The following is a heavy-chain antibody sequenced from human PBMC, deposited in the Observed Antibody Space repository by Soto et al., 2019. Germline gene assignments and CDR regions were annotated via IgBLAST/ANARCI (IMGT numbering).Heavy chain of an antibody. Sequence: QVQRVESGGGVVQPGRSLRLSCAASRFTFSDYAMHWIRQAPGKGLEWVAVISYDGSNKYYADSVKGRFTIYRDNSKNTLYLQMNSLRAEDTAVYYCARGEIAAVSFTNYFDYWGQGTLVTVSS. CDR3: ARGEIAAVSFTNYFDY. D-gene: IGHD6-13*01. V-gene: IGHV3-30-3*01. CDR2: ISYDGSNK. J-gene: IGHJ4*02. CDR1: RFTFSDYA.